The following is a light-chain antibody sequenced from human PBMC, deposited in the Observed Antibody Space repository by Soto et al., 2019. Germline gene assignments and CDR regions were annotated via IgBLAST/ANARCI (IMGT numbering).Light chain of an antibody. CDR3: GSWDSSLSADV. J-gene: IGLJ1*01. Sequence: SVLTQPPSVSVATGQMVSISCSGSSSNIWGNSVSWYQQLPGTAPKLLIYDDNKRPSGIPDRFSGSKSGTSATLGITGFQTGDEADYYCGSWDSSLSADVFGTATKVTV. CDR2: DDN. V-gene: IGLV1-51*01. CDR1: SSNIWGNS.